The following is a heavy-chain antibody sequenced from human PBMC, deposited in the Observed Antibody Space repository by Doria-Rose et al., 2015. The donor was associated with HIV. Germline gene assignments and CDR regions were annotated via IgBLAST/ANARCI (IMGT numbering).Heavy chain of an antibody. Sequence: QESGPVLVKPTETLTLTCTVSGVSLSSPGMGVSWIRQPPGKALEWLANIFSDDERSYRASLKSRLTISRCTSKRQVFLTMTDMDPVDTATYYCARIKSSRWYHKYYFDFWGQGTLVIVSA. CDR1: GVSLSSPGMG. J-gene: IGHJ4*02. V-gene: IGHV2-26*01. CDR3: ARIKSSRWYHKYYFDF. D-gene: IGHD6-13*01. CDR2: IFSDDER.